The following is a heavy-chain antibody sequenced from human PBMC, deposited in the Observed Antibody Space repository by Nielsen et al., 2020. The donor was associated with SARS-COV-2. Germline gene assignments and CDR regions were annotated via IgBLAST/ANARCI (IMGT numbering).Heavy chain of an antibody. D-gene: IGHD1-1*01. V-gene: IGHV5-51*01. CDR2: IYPGNSET. Sequence: GGSLRLSCKGSGYSFSSYWIAWVRQMPGKGLEWMGIIYPGNSETRYSPSFQGQVTISADKSTSTAYLQWSSLKASDTAMYYCGRRLSVVHKGLEIWGQGTMVTVSS. CDR3: GRRLSVVHKGLEI. J-gene: IGHJ3*02. CDR1: GYSFSSYW.